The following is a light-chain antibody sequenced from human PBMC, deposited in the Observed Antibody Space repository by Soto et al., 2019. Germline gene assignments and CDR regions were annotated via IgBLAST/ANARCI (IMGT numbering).Light chain of an antibody. CDR1: QSTNNY. CDR3: QQYNSWPLT. V-gene: IGKV3-15*01. J-gene: IGKJ4*01. Sequence: EIVMTQSPATLSVSPGERATLSCRASQSTNNYLAWYQQKPGQAPRLLIDGASTRATGIPARFSGSGSGTEFTLTISSLQSEDFAVYYCQQYNSWPLTFGGGTKVEI. CDR2: GAS.